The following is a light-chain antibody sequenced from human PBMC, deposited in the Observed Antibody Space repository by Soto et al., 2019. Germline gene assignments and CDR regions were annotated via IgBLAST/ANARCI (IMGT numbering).Light chain of an antibody. CDR2: GSS. CDR3: QQTYTTAT. V-gene: IGKV2-28*01. J-gene: IGKJ1*01. Sequence: EIVMTQSPLSLPVTPGEPASISCWSSQSLLHSSGYNYMDWYQQKPGQAPKRLICGSSSLQRGVPSRFSGSRSETEFTLTINCLLPEDFATYACQQTYTTATFGQGPRWIS. CDR1: QSLLHSSGYNY.